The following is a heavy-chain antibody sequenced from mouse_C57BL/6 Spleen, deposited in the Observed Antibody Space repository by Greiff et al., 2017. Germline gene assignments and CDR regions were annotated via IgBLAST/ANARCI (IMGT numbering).Heavy chain of an antibody. J-gene: IGHJ4*01. CDR1: GYTFTDYY. V-gene: IGHV1-19*01. Sequence: EVQLQESGPVLVKPGASVKMSCKASGYTFTDYYMNWVKQSHGKSLEWIGVINPYNGGTSYNQKFKGKATLTVDKSSSTAYMELNSLTSEDSAVYYSASNYYGSSLYAMDYWGQGTSVTVSS. CDR3: ASNYYGSSLYAMDY. CDR2: INPYNGGT. D-gene: IGHD1-1*01.